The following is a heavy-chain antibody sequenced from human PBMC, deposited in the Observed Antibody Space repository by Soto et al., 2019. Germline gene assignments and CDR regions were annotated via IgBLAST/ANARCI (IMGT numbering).Heavy chain of an antibody. CDR1: GFTFDDYA. J-gene: IGHJ3*02. Sequence: SLRLSCAASGFTFDDYAMHWVRQAPGKGMEWVSGISWNSGSIGYADSVKGRFTISRDNAKNSLYLQMNSLRAEDTALYYCAKDTASGRSLKGAFDIWGQGTTVTVSS. CDR2: ISWNSGSI. D-gene: IGHD3-3*01. V-gene: IGHV3-9*01. CDR3: AKDTASGRSLKGAFDI.